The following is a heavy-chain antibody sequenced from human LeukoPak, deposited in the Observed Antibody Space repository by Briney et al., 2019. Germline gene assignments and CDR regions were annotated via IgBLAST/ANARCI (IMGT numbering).Heavy chain of an antibody. Sequence: SETLSLTCTVSSYSISSGYYWGWIRQPPGKGLEWIGNIYHSGGTYYNPSLKSRVTISVDTSKNQFSLKLSSVTAADTAVYYCARLSVFDSSGYDYWGQGTLVTVSS. CDR1: SYSISSGYY. CDR3: ARLSVFDSSGYDY. D-gene: IGHD3-22*01. V-gene: IGHV4-38-2*02. J-gene: IGHJ4*02. CDR2: IYHSGGT.